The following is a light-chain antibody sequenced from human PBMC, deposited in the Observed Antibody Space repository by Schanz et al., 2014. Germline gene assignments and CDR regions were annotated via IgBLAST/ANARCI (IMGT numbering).Light chain of an antibody. CDR1: QSVSSSY. Sequence: EIVLTQSPGTLSLSPGERATLSCRASQSVSSSYLAWYQQKPGQAPSLLIYGASTRATGIPARFSGGGSGTDFTLTISSLQSEDFALYYCQQYYNWASITFGQGTRLEIK. V-gene: IGKV3D-7*01. CDR2: GAS. CDR3: QQYYNWASIT. J-gene: IGKJ5*01.